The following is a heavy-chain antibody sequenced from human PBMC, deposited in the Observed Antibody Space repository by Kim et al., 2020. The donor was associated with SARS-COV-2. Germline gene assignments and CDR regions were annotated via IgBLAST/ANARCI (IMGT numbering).Heavy chain of an antibody. CDR1: GFTFSSYS. D-gene: IGHD5-18*01. Sequence: GGSLRLSCAASGFTFSSYSMNWVRQAPGKGLEWVSSISSSSSYIYYADSVKVRFTISRDNAKNSLYLQMNSLRAEDTAVYYCARDGSSGYAYPDYWGQGTLVTVSS. CDR3: ARDGSSGYAYPDY. V-gene: IGHV3-21*01. J-gene: IGHJ4*02. CDR2: ISSSSSYI.